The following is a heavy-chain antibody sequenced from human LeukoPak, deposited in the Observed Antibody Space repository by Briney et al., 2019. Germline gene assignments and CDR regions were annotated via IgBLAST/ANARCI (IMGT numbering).Heavy chain of an antibody. V-gene: IGHV4-59*01. D-gene: IGHD1-26*01. Sequence: SETLSLTCTVSGGSISSYYWSWIRQPPGKGLEWIGYIYYSGSTNYNPSLKSRVTISVDTSENQFSLKLSSVTAADTAVYYCARDGGIVGATPYFDYWGQGTLVTVSS. J-gene: IGHJ4*02. CDR1: GGSISSYY. CDR2: IYYSGST. CDR3: ARDGGIVGATPYFDY.